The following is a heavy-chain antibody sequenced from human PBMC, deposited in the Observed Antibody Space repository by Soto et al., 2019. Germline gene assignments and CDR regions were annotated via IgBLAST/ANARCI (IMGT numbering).Heavy chain of an antibody. CDR3: ATNPCIAVAAEGVMHFDY. J-gene: IGHJ4*02. Sequence: GGSLRLSCAASGFTFSSYALCWVREAPGKGLEWVSAISGSGGSTYYSDSVNGRFTISRDNSKNKLYLHMDSLRAEATAIYYCATNPCIAVAAEGVMHFDYWGQGTLVTVSS. D-gene: IGHD6-13*01. CDR1: GFTFSSYA. V-gene: IGHV3-23*01. CDR2: ISGSGGST.